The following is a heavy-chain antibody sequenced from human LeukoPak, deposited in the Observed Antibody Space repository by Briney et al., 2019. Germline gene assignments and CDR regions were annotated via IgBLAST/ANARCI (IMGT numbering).Heavy chain of an antibody. CDR3: AKYITVGTNSYYYYMDV. CDR1: GFTFSDYY. D-gene: IGHD4-11*01. Sequence: GGSLRLSCAASGFTFSDYYMSWIRQAPGKGLEWVSYISSSGSTIYYADSVKGRFTISRDNAKNSLYLQMNSLRAEDTAVYYCAKYITVGTNSYYYYMDVWGKGTTVTVSS. J-gene: IGHJ6*03. V-gene: IGHV3-11*04. CDR2: ISSSGSTI.